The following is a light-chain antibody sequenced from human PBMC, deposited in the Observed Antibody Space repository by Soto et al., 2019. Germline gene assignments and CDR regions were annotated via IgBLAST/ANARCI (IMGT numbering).Light chain of an antibody. CDR2: AAS. CDR3: QQSYSKRT. J-gene: IGKJ1*01. Sequence: DIQMAQSPSSLSASVGDRITITCRASQSITNFLNWYQQKPGKAPRLLIYAASSLQSGVPSRFSGSGSGTDFTLTISSLQPEDFATYYCQQSYSKRTFGQGTKVEIK. V-gene: IGKV1-39*01. CDR1: QSITNF.